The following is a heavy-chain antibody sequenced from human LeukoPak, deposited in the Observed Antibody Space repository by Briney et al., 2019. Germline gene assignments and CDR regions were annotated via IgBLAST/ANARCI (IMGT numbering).Heavy chain of an antibody. Sequence: ASVKVSCKASGYTFTSYDINWVRQATGQGVEWMGWMNPNSGNTGYAQKFQGRVTMTRNTSISTAYMELSSLRSEDTAVYYCARGDSYYDSSGYYSIGFDYWGQGTLVTVSS. V-gene: IGHV1-8*01. CDR2: MNPNSGNT. D-gene: IGHD3-22*01. CDR3: ARGDSYYDSSGYYSIGFDY. J-gene: IGHJ4*02. CDR1: GYTFTSYD.